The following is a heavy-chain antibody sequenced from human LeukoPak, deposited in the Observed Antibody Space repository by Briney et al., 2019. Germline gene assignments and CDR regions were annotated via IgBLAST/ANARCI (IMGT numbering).Heavy chain of an antibody. J-gene: IGHJ4*02. CDR2: IRYDGSKK. V-gene: IGHV3-30*02. D-gene: IGHD1-26*01. Sequence: GGSLRLSCAASGFTFSSYGMHWVRQAPGKGLEWVTYIRYDGSKKYYADSLKGRFTISRDNSKNTLYLQITSLRAEDTALYYCAKDGEWDKLFFDYWGQGTLVTVSS. CDR3: AKDGEWDKLFFDY. CDR1: GFTFSSYG.